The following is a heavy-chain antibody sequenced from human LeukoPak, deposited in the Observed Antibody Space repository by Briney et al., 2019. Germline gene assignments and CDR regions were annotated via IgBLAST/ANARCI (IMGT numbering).Heavy chain of an antibody. CDR2: INPSNGDT. Sequence: ASVKVSCKVSGYTFSAYYIHWVRQAPGQGLEWMAWINPSNGDTNYAQKFQGRVTMTRDTSISTAYMELTRLISDDTAVYYCARVGSSGWYVHPTLDYWGQGTLVTVSS. J-gene: IGHJ4*02. CDR1: GYTFSAYY. CDR3: ARVGSSGWYVHPTLDY. V-gene: IGHV1-2*02. D-gene: IGHD6-19*01.